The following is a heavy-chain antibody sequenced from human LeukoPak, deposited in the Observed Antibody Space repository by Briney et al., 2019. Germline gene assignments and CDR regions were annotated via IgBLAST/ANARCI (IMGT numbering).Heavy chain of an antibody. Sequence: PSETLSLTCTVSGGSISSSSYYWGWIRQPPGKGLEWIGSIYYSGSTYYNPSLKSRVTISVDTSKNQFSLKLSSLTAADTAVYYCARGAAAGPSRFDPWGQGTLVTVSS. J-gene: IGHJ5*02. D-gene: IGHD6-13*01. CDR3: ARGAAAGPSRFDP. CDR1: GGSISSSSYY. V-gene: IGHV4-39*01. CDR2: IYYSGST.